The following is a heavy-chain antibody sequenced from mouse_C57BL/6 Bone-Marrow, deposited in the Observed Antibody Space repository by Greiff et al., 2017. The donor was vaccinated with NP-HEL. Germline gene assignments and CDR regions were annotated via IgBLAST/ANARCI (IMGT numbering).Heavy chain of an antibody. V-gene: IGHV5-17*01. CDR2: ISSGSSTI. CDR3: ARSGTFDY. CDR1: GFTFSDYG. J-gene: IGHJ2*01. Sequence: EVNVVESGGGLVKPGGSLKLSCAASGFTFSDYGMHWVRQAPEKGLEWVAYISSGSSTIYYADTVKGRFTISRDKAKNTQFLQRTSLRSEDTAMYYCARSGTFDYWGQGTTLTVSS.